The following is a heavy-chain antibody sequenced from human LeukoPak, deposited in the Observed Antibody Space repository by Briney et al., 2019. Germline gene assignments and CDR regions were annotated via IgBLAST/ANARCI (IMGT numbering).Heavy chain of an antibody. J-gene: IGHJ4*02. CDR2: IKQDGSEK. V-gene: IGHV3-7*01. Sequence: GGALRLSCAVSGFTSSNYWMTWVRQAPGKGLEWVANIKQDGSEKYYVDSVKGRFTISRDNAKNSLYLQMNSLRAEDTAVYYCARDIEAAGLFLDYWGQGTLVTVSS. CDR3: ARDIEAAGLFLDY. D-gene: IGHD6-13*01. CDR1: GFTSSNYW.